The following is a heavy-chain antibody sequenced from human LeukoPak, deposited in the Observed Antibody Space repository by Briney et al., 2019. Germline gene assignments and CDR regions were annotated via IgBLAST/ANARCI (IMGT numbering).Heavy chain of an antibody. Sequence: PGGSLRLSCATSGFTFNSYGMNWVRQAPGKGLEWVAFVRSDGGSEYYADSVKGRFSISRDNSKRTVDLQMNSLRAEDTAKYYCAGDYWGQGTLVTVSS. J-gene: IGHJ4*02. CDR1: GFTFNSYG. CDR3: AGDY. V-gene: IGHV3-30*02. CDR2: VRSDGGSE.